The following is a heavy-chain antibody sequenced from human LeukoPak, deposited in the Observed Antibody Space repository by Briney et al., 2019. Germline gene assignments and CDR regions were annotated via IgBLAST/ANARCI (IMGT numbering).Heavy chain of an antibody. CDR2: ISGSGGST. D-gene: IGHD3-22*01. CDR1: GFTFSSYA. Sequence: GGSLRLSCAASGFTFSSYAMSWVRQAPGKGLEWVSAISGSGGSTYYADSVKGRFTISRDNSKNTLYLQMNSLRAEDTAVYYCALPYYCDSSGQGDFDYWGQGTLVTVSS. V-gene: IGHV3-23*01. CDR3: ALPYYCDSSGQGDFDY. J-gene: IGHJ4*02.